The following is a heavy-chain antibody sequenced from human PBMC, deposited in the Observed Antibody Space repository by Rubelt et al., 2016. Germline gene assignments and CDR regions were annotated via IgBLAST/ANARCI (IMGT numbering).Heavy chain of an antibody. V-gene: IGHV1-3*01. D-gene: IGHD6-13*01. Sequence: QVQLVQSGAEVKKPGASVKVSCKASGYTFTSYAMHWVRQAPGQRLEWMGWINAGNGNTKYSQKFQGRGTITREKSARTAYMELSSRRSEDTAVYYCARGLGLGYSSSWFNWFDPWGQEPWSPSPQ. CDR3: ARGLGLGYSSSWFNWFDP. CDR1: GYTFTSYA. J-gene: IGHJ5*02. CDR2: INAGNGNT.